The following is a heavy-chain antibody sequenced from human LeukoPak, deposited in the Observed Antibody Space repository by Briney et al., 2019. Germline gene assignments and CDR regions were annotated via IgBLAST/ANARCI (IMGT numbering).Heavy chain of an antibody. J-gene: IGHJ4*02. CDR3: ATGSRSVTGSYGI. V-gene: IGHV1-69*06. D-gene: IGHD3-10*01. Sequence: SVKVSCKASGGTFSSYAISWVRQAPGQGLEWMGGIIPIFGTANYAQKFQGRVTMTEDTSTDTAYMELSSLRSEDTAVYYCATGSRSVTGSYGIWGQGTLVTVSS. CDR1: GGTFSSYA. CDR2: IIPIFGTA.